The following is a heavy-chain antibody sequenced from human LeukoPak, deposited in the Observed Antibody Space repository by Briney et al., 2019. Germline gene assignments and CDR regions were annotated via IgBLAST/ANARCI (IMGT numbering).Heavy chain of an antibody. J-gene: IGHJ6*02. CDR1: GGSISNYY. Sequence: SETLSLTCTVSGGSISNYYWTWIRQPAGKGLEWIGRIYTNGNTNYNPSLKSRVTMSVDTSKNQFSLKLRSVTAADTAVYYCARDGPLLLWFSSMDVWGQGTTVTVSS. CDR2: IYTNGNT. D-gene: IGHD3-10*01. CDR3: ARDGPLLLWFSSMDV. V-gene: IGHV4-4*07.